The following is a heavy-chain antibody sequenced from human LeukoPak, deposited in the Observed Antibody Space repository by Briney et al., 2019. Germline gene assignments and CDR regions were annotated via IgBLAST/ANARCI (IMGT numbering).Heavy chain of an antibody. D-gene: IGHD3-22*01. V-gene: IGHV3-9*01. J-gene: IGHJ6*03. CDR3: VKDKTSGSYYYMDV. CDR2: ISWNRDSI. CDR1: GFTFGDYA. Sequence: LAGRSLRLSCVASGFTFGDYAMPWVRQAPGKGLEWVSGISWNRDSIGYADSVKGRFTISRDNAKNSLYLQMNSLRPEDTALYYCVKDKTSGSYYYMDVWGKGTTVTVSS.